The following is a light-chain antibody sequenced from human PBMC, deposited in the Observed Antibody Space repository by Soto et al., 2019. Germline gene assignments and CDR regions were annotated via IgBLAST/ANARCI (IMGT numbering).Light chain of an antibody. CDR3: QQFNNWPGT. CDR2: GAS. V-gene: IGKV3-15*01. J-gene: IGKJ1*01. CDR1: QSVSSN. Sequence: EIAMTQSPATLSVSPGERATLTCRASQSVSSNLAWYQQNPGPPPRLLIHGASTRATGIPARFSGSGSGTEFTLTISSLQSEDFAVYYCQQFNNWPGTFGQGTKVDIK.